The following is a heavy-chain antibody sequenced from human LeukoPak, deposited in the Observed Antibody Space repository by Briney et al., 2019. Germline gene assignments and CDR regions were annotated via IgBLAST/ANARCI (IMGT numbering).Heavy chain of an antibody. CDR2: INPNSGGT. CDR1: GYTFTGYY. D-gene: IGHD5-12*01. Sequence: ASVKVSCKASGYTFTGYYMRWVRQAPGQGLGWMGWINPNSGGTNYAQKFQGWVTMTRDTSISTAYMELSRLRSDDTAVYYCAREVRSGYDWTFDYWGQGTLVTVSS. V-gene: IGHV1-2*04. J-gene: IGHJ4*02. CDR3: AREVRSGYDWTFDY.